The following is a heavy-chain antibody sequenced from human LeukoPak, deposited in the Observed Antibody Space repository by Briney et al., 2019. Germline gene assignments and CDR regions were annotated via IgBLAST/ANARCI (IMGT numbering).Heavy chain of an antibody. V-gene: IGHV1-18*01. CDR2: ISAYNGNT. D-gene: IGHD1-26*01. J-gene: IGHJ1*01. Sequence: GASVKASCKASGYTFTTYGISWVRQAPGQGLEWMGWISAYNGNTNYAQNFQGRVTMTTDTSTRTDYMELRSLRSDDTAVYFCARGVLGATTYFQQWGQGTLVTVSS. CDR1: GYTFTTYG. CDR3: ARGVLGATTYFQQ.